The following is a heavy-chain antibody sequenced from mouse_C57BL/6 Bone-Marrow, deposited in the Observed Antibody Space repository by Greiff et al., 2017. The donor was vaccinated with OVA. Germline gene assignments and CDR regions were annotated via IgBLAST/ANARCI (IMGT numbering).Heavy chain of an antibody. CDR1: GFTFSSYA. CDR2: ISDGGSYT. Sequence: EVKLVESGGGLVKPGGSLKLSCAASGFTFSSYAMSWVRQTPEKRLEWVATISDGGSYTYYPDNVKGRFTISRDNAKNNLYLQMSHLKSEDTAMYYCARDKDGYWYFDVWGTGTTVTVSS. CDR3: ARDKDGYWYFDV. J-gene: IGHJ1*03. V-gene: IGHV5-4*01. D-gene: IGHD1-1*01.